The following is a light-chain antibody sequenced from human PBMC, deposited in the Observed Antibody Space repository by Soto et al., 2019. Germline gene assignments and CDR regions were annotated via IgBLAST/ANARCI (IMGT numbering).Light chain of an antibody. Sequence: QSVLTQPASVSGSPGQSITISCTGSSGDIGTYNLVSWYQQHPGRAPKLIIFEGNKRPSGVSNRFSASKSGNTASLAISRLQAEDEADYHCCSYAGRSTVICGGGTKVTVL. V-gene: IGLV2-23*01. CDR1: SGDIGTYNL. CDR2: EGN. CDR3: CSYAGRSTVI. J-gene: IGLJ2*01.